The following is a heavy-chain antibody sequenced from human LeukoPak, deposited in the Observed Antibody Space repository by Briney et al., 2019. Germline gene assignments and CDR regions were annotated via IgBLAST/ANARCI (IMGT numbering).Heavy chain of an antibody. CDR1: GGTFSSYA. V-gene: IGHV1-69*04. D-gene: IGHD3-22*01. CDR2: IIPILGIA. J-gene: IGHJ4*02. Sequence: SVKVSCKASGGTFSSYAISWVRQAPGQGLEWMGRIIPILGIANYAQKFQGRVTITADKSTSTAYMELSSLRSEDTAVYYCARDLGHDSSGYLPGFDYWGQGTLVTVSS. CDR3: ARDLGHDSSGYLPGFDY.